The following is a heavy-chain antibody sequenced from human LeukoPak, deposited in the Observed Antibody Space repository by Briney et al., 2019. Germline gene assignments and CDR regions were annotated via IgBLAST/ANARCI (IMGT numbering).Heavy chain of an antibody. J-gene: IGHJ5*02. V-gene: IGHV4-34*01. Sequence: SETLSLTCSVSGYSISSGYYWSWIRQPPGKGLEWIGEINHSGSTNYNPSLKSRVTISVDTSKNQFSLKLSSVTAADTAVYYCARHGIAVRFDPWGQGTLVTVSS. CDR3: ARHGIAVRFDP. CDR1: GYSISSGYY. D-gene: IGHD1-26*01. CDR2: INHSGST.